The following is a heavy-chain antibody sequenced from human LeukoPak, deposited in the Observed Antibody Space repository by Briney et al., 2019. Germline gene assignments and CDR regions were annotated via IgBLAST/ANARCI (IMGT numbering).Heavy chain of an antibody. CDR2: IKQDGSEK. CDR3: ARRGYSYGYYYYGMDV. J-gene: IGHJ6*02. Sequence: GGSLRLSCAASGFTFSSCWMSWVRQAPGKGLEWVANIKQDGSEKYYVDSVKGRFTISRDNAKNSLYLQMNSLRAEDTAVYYCARRGYSYGYYYYGMDVWGQGTTVTVSS. D-gene: IGHD5-18*01. V-gene: IGHV3-7*01. CDR1: GFTFSSCW.